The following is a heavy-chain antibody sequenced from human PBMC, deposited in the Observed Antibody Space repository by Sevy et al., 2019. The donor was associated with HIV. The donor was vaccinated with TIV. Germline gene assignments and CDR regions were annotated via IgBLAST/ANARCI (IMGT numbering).Heavy chain of an antibody. CDR1: GDSVSSNSAG. D-gene: IGHD6-19*01. CDR3: AREADRGGWYLTGYFDY. CDR2: TYYRSKWYN. J-gene: IGHJ4*02. V-gene: IGHV6-1*01. Sequence: SQTLSLTCAIYGDSVSSNSAGWNWIRQSPSRGLEWLGKTYYRSKWYNHYAVSVKSRITINPDTSKNQFSLQLNSVTPEDTAVYYCAREADRGGWYLTGYFDYWGRGTLVTVSS.